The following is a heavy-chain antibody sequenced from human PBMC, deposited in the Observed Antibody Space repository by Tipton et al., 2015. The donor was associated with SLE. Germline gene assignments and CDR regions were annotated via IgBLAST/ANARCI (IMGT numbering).Heavy chain of an antibody. V-gene: IGHV1-8*01. D-gene: IGHD3-3*01. Sequence: QSGAEVKKPGASVKVSCKASGYTFTSYDINWVRQATGQGLEWMGWMNPNSGNTGYAQKFQGRVTMTRNTSISTAYMELSSLRSEDTAVYYCARGRYYDFWSGYSAFGFDYWGQGTLVTVSS. CDR2: MNPNSGNT. J-gene: IGHJ4*02. CDR3: ARGRYYDFWSGYSAFGFDY. CDR1: GYTFTSYD.